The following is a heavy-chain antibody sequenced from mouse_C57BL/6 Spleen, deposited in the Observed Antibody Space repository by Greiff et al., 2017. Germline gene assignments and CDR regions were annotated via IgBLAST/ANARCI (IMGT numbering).Heavy chain of an antibody. V-gene: IGHV1-82*01. CDR2: IYPGDGDT. D-gene: IGHD1-1*01. CDR3: ARSVVARDYWYFDV. CDR1: GYAFSSSW. Sequence: LQESGPELVKPGASVKISCKASGYAFSSSWMNWVKQRPGKGLEWIGRIYPGDGDTNYNGKFKGKATLTADKSSSTAYMQLSSLTSEDSAVYFCARSVVARDYWYFDVWGTGTTVTVSS. J-gene: IGHJ1*03.